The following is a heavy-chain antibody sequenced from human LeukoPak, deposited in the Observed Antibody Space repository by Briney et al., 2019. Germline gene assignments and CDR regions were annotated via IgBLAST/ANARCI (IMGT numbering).Heavy chain of an antibody. CDR2: INHSGST. Sequence: SETLSLTCAVYGVAFSGYYRSRIRQPPGKGLEWIGEINHSGSTNDKPSLKSRVTISVDTSKNQFSLNLSSVTAADAAVYYCARVVPVLDAFDIWGQGTMVTVSS. J-gene: IGHJ3*02. D-gene: IGHD2/OR15-2a*01. CDR1: GVAFSGYY. V-gene: IGHV4-34*01. CDR3: ARVVPVLDAFDI.